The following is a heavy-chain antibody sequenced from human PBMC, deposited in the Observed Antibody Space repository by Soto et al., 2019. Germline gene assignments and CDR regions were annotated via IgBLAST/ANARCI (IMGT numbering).Heavy chain of an antibody. CDR2: ISGSGGST. Sequence: GGSLRLSCAASGFTFSSYAMSWVRQAPGKGLEWVSAISGSGGSTYYADSVKGRFTISRDNSKNTLYLQMNSLRAEDTAVYYCAKGAKVTTTVMYYYYYYYMDVWGKGTTVTVSS. CDR1: GFTFSSYA. V-gene: IGHV3-23*01. CDR3: AKGAKVTTTVMYYYYYYYMDV. D-gene: IGHD4-4*01. J-gene: IGHJ6*03.